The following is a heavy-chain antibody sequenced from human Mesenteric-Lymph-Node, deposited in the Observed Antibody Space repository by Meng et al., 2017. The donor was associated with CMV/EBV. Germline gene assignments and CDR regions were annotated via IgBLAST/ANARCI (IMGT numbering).Heavy chain of an antibody. Sequence: SETLSLTCAVYGGSFSGYYWSWIRQPPGKGLEWIGEINHSGSTNYNPSLKSRVTISVDTSKNQFSLKLNSLTAADTAVYYCSRHFPQDERSGDYEGTSDSRAQGTLVTVSS. V-gene: IGHV4-34*01. CDR2: INHSGST. J-gene: IGHJ5*01. D-gene: IGHD4-17*01. CDR1: GGSFSGYY. CDR3: SRHFPQDERSGDYEGTSDS.